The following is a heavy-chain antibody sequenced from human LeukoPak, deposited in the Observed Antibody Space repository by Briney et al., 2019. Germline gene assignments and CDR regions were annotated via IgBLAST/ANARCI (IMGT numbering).Heavy chain of an antibody. CDR3: VGEDKY. J-gene: IGHJ4*02. V-gene: IGHV3-53*01. CDR2: IYSGGGT. D-gene: IGHD2-15*01. Sequence: GGSLRLSCAASGLSVTNTYMTWVRQAPGKGLEWVSVIYSGGGTNYAGSLKGRFSISRDNSKNTLYLQMNSLRAEDTAVYYCVGEDKYWGQGTLVTVSS. CDR1: GLSVTNTY.